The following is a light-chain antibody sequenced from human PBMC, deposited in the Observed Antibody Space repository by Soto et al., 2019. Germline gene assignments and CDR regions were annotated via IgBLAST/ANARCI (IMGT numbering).Light chain of an antibody. V-gene: IGLV2-14*01. J-gene: IGLJ2*01. CDR1: SSDVGGYNY. Sequence: QSALTQPASVSGSPGQSITISCTGTSSDVGGYNYVSWYQQHPGKAPKLMIYDVSNRPSGVSNRFSGSKSGNTASLTISGLQSEDEADYYCSSYAYSSTVVFGGGTKVPS. CDR2: DVS. CDR3: SSYAYSSTVV.